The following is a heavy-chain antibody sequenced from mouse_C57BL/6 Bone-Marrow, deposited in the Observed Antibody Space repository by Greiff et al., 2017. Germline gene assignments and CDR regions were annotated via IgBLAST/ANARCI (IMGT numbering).Heavy chain of an antibody. V-gene: IGHV14-1*01. Sequence: VQLQQSGAELVRPGASVKLSCTASGFYIKDYYMHWVKQRPEQGLEWIGRIDPEDGATEYAPKFKGKATMTADTSSNTAYLQLSSLTSEDTAVYYCTTRGLWRRFAYWGQGTLVTVSA. CDR1: GFYIKDYY. J-gene: IGHJ3*01. CDR2: IDPEDGAT. D-gene: IGHD1-1*02. CDR3: TTRGLWRRFAY.